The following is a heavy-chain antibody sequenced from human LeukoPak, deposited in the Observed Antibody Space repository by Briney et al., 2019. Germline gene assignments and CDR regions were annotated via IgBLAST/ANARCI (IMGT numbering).Heavy chain of an antibody. CDR3: ARDLSSSVFVVPAAIGDNWFDP. J-gene: IGHJ5*02. D-gene: IGHD2-2*01. CDR1: GGTFSSYA. Sequence: EASVKVSCKASGGTFSSYAISWVRQAPGQGLEWMGRIIPTLDITNNAQKFQGRVTVIADKSTSTAYMELSRLRSDDTAVYYCARDLSSSVFVVPAAIGDNWFDPWGQGTLVTVSS. V-gene: IGHV1-69*04. CDR2: IIPTLDIT.